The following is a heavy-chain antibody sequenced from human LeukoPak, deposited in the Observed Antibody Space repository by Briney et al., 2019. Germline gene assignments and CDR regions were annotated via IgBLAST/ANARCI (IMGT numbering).Heavy chain of an antibody. CDR1: GFTFNDYA. V-gene: IGHV3-9*01. J-gene: IGHJ4*02. D-gene: IGHD5-12*01. CDR2: INWNSGTI. Sequence: GGSLRLSCATSGFTFNDYAMHWVRQAPGKGLEWVSGINWNSGTIAYADSVKGRFTISRDDAKNSLYLQMNSLRIEDTALYYCAKATGWATPFDYWGQGTLVTVSS. CDR3: AKATGWATPFDY.